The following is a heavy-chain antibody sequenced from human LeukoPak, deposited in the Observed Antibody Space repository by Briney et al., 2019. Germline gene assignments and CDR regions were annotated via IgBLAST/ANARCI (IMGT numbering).Heavy chain of an antibody. CDR3: ARGKSCDGGSCYRHYYYYGMDV. CDR2: IIPIFGTA. CDR1: GGTFSSYA. J-gene: IGHJ6*02. Sequence: ASVEVSCKASGGTFSSYAISWVRQAPGQGLEWMGGIIPIFGTANYAQKFQGRVTITADESTSTAYMELSSLRSEDTAVYYCARGKSCDGGSCYRHYYYYGMDVWGQGTTVTVSS. V-gene: IGHV1-69*13. D-gene: IGHD2-15*01.